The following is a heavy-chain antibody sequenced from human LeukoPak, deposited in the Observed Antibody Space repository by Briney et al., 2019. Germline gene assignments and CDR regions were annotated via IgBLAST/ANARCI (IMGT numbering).Heavy chain of an antibody. CDR3: ARVNIGIVVVVAATFDVWFDP. CDR1: GYTFTGYY. J-gene: IGHJ5*02. Sequence: ASVKVSCKASGYTFTGYYMHWVRQAPGQGLEWMGWINPNSGGTNYAQKFQGRVTMTRDTSISTAYMELSRLRSDDTAVYYCARVNIGIVVVVAATFDVWFDPWGQGTLVTVSS. V-gene: IGHV1-2*02. CDR2: INPNSGGT. D-gene: IGHD2-15*01.